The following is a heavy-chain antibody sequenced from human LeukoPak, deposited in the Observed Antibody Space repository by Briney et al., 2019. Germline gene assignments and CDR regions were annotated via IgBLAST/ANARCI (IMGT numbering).Heavy chain of an antibody. J-gene: IGHJ5*02. V-gene: IGHV3-21*01. CDR3: ARDHRGYYDSSGYYYVSWFDP. Sequence: GGSLRLSCAASGFTFSSYSMTWVRQAPGKGLEWVSSISSSSSYIYYADSVKGRFTISRVNAKNSLYLQMNSLRAEDTAVYYCARDHRGYYDSSGYYYVSWFDPWGQGTLVTVSS. D-gene: IGHD3-22*01. CDR1: GFTFSSYS. CDR2: ISSSSSYI.